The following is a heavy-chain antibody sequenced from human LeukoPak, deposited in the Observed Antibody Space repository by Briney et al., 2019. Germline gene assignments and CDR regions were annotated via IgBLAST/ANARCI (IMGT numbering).Heavy chain of an antibody. CDR3: AREKRVAGSRGGFDP. CDR2: INPNSGGT. Sequence: ASVKVSCKASGYTFTGYYMHWVRQAPGQGLEWMGWINPNSGGTNFAQKFQGRVTMARDTSISTAYMELSRLRSDDTAVYYCAREKRVAGSRGGFDPWGQGTLVTVSS. J-gene: IGHJ5*02. D-gene: IGHD6-19*01. CDR1: GYTFTGYY. V-gene: IGHV1-2*02.